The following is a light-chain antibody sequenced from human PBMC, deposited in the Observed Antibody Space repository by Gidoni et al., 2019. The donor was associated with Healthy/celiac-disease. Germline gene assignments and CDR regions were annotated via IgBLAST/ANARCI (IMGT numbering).Light chain of an antibody. Sequence: IQMTQSPSTLSASVGDRVTITCRASQSISSWLAWYQQKPGKAPNLLIYKASSLESGVPSRFSGSGSGTEFTLTISSLQPDDFATYYCQQYNSYLLTFGGGTKVEIK. CDR1: QSISSW. V-gene: IGKV1-5*03. CDR2: KAS. J-gene: IGKJ4*01. CDR3: QQYNSYLLT.